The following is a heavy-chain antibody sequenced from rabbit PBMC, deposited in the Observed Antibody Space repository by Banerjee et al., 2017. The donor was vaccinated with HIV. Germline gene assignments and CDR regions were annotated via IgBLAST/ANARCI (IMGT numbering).Heavy chain of an antibody. J-gene: IGHJ4*01. CDR3: ARDLAAVTGWNFNL. Sequence: QEQLEESGGDLVKPEGSLTLTCTASGFSFSNKYVMCWVRQAPGKGLEWIGCINTSSGNTVYASWAKGRFTISKTSSTTVTLQMTSLTAADTATHFCARDLAAVTGWNFNLWGPGTLVTVS. D-gene: IGHD7-1*01. CDR1: GFSFSNKYV. CDR2: INTSSGNT. V-gene: IGHV1S45*01.